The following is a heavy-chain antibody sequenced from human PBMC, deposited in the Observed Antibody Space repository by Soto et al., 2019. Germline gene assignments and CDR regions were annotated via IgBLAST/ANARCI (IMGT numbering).Heavy chain of an antibody. CDR1: GYTFTSYA. Sequence: SVKVSCNASGYTFTSYAMHWVRHAPGQRLELVGSINAGNGNTKYSQKFQGRVTITRDTSASTAYMELSSLRSEDTAVYYCARVKGPIVVVTAAIRAGATKGHAFDIWGQGTMDTVSS. V-gene: IGHV1-3*01. D-gene: IGHD2-2*02. CDR2: INAGNGNT. J-gene: IGHJ3*02. CDR3: ARVKGPIVVVTAAIRAGATKGHAFDI.